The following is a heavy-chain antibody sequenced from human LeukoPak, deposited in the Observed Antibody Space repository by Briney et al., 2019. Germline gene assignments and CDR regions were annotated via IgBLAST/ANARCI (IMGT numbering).Heavy chain of an antibody. CDR2: IYYSGST. Sequence: PSETLSLTCTVSGGSISSSSYYWGWIRQPPGKGLEWIGSIYYSGSTYYNPSLKSRVTMSVDTSKNQFSLKLSSVTAADTAVYYCARDQYDSSGYYYPWGQGTLVTVSS. D-gene: IGHD3-22*01. CDR1: GGSISSSSYY. CDR3: ARDQYDSSGYYYP. J-gene: IGHJ5*02. V-gene: IGHV4-39*07.